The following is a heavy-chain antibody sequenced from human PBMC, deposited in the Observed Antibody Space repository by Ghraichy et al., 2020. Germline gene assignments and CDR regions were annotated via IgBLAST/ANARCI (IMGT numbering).Heavy chain of an antibody. D-gene: IGHD6-6*01. CDR2: FDPEDGET. J-gene: IGHJ4*02. CDR3: ATSYSSSPQLDY. V-gene: IGHV1-24*01. CDR1: GYTLTELS. Sequence: ASVKVSCKVSGYTLTELSMHWVRQAPGKGLEWMGGFDPEDGETIYAQKFQGRVTMTEDTSTDTAYMELSSLRSEDTAVYYCATSYSSSPQLDYWGQGTLVTVSS.